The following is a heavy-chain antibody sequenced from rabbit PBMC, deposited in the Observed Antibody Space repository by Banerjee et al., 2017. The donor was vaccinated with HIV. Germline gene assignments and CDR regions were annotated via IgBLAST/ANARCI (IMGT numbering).Heavy chain of an antibody. V-gene: IGHV1S45*01. CDR1: GFSFSSSYY. J-gene: IGHJ4*01. D-gene: IGHD2-1*01. Sequence: QEQLEESGGDLVKPEGSLTLTCTASGFSFSSSYYMCWVRQAPGKGLEWIACIYAGSSGSTYYTSWAKGRFTISKTSSTTVTLQMTSLTAADTATYFCARLEYSYDDYGDNYYFNLWGQGTLVTDS. CDR2: IYAGSSGST. CDR3: ARLEYSYDDYGDNYYFNL.